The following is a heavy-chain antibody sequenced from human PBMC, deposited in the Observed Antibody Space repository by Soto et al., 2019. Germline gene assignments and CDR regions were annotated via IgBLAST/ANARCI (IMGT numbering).Heavy chain of an antibody. D-gene: IGHD1-20*01. J-gene: IGHJ4*02. Sequence: QVQLVQSGAEVKKPGSSVKVSCTASGGTFSSYTISWVRQAPGQGLEWTGRIIPILGITNYAQKFQGRVAIAADKYTSTAYMEVNRLISEYTAVYYWTSHNPPRGSGFLFDCWGQGALVTVSS. V-gene: IGHV1-69*02. CDR3: TSHNPPRGSGFLFDC. CDR2: IIPILGIT. CDR1: GGTFSSYT.